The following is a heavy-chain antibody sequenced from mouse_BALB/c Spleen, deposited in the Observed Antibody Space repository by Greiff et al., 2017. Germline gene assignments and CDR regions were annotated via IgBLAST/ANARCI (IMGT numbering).Heavy chain of an antibody. CDR2: ISNLAYSI. D-gene: IGHD2-3*01. V-gene: IGHV5-15*02. CDR3: ARVYDGYYEGYCDV. J-gene: IGHJ1*01. Sequence: DVKLVESGGGLVQPGGSRKLSCAASGFTFSDYGMAWVRQAPGKGPEWVAFISNLAYSIYYADTVTGRFTISRENAKNTLYLEMSSLRSEDTAMYYCARVYDGYYEGYCDVWGAGTTVTVSS. CDR1: GFTFSDYG.